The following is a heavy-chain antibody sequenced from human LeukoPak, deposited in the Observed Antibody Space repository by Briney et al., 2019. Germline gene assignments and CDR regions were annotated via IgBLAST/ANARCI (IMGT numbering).Heavy chain of an antibody. J-gene: IGHJ4*02. D-gene: IGHD3-22*01. CDR2: ISVSSSTI. V-gene: IGHV3-48*01. Sequence: PGGSLRLSCAASGFTFSSYSMNWVRQAPEKGLEWVSYISVSSSTIYYADSVKGRFTISRDNAKNSLYLQMNSPRAEDTAVYYCARRYYYDSSGYYYWGQGTLVTVSS. CDR3: ARRYYYDSSGYYY. CDR1: GFTFSSYS.